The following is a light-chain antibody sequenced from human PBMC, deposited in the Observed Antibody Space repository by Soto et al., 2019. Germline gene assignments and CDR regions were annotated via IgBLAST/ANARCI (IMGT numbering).Light chain of an antibody. V-gene: IGLV2-8*01. CDR2: EVS. CDR3: SSFAGSNNPVV. J-gene: IGLJ2*01. Sequence: QSALTQPPSASGSPGQSVTISCTGTSSDVGGYNYVSWYQQHPGKAPKLMIYEVSKRPSGVPDRFLGSKSGNTASLTVSGLQAEDEADYYCSSFAGSNNPVVFGGGTKVTV. CDR1: SSDVGGYNY.